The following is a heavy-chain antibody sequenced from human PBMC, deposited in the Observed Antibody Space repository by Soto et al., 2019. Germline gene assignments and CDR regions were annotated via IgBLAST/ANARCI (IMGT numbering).Heavy chain of an antibody. CDR1: GGTFSSYA. V-gene: IGHV1-69*06. CDR3: SLNYDILTGYSS. J-gene: IGHJ4*02. CDR2: IIPIFGTA. D-gene: IGHD3-9*01. Sequence: QVQLVQSGAEVKKPGSSVKVSCKASGGTFSSYAISWVRQAPGQGLEWMGGIIPIFGTANYAQKFQGRVTITADKSTSTAYMELSSLRFEDTAVYYCSLNYDILTGYSSWGQGTLVTVSS.